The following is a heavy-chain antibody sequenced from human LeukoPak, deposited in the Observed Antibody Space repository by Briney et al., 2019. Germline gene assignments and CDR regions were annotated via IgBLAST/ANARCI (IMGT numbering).Heavy chain of an antibody. D-gene: IGHD4-17*01. CDR3: ARGGYGDRIDY. J-gene: IGHJ4*02. CDR1: GYTFIRYY. Sequence: ASVTLSCTASGYTFIRYYMHWMRQAPAQGHEWMGIINPSGGSTSYSQKFQGRVTMTRDTSTSTVYMELSRLRSEDTAVYYCARGGYGDRIDYWGQGTLVSVSS. V-gene: IGHV1-46*01. CDR2: INPSGGST.